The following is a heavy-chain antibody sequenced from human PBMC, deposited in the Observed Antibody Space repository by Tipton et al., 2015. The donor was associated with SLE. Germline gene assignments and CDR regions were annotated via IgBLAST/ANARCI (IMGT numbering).Heavy chain of an antibody. CDR2: IYHSGST. CDR1: GYSISSGYY. Sequence: TLSLTCTVSGYSISSGYYWGWIRQPPGKGLEWIGGIYHSGSTFYNPSLKSRASISVDTSKNQFSLKLSSVTAADTAVYYCARDHAICGVVISLGASDIWGRGTRDTVPS. V-gene: IGHV4-38-2*02. D-gene: IGHD3-3*01. J-gene: IGHJ3*02. CDR3: ARDHAICGVVISLGASDI.